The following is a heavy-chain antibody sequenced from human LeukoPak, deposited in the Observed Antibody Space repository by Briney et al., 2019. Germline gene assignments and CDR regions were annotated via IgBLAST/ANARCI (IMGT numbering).Heavy chain of an antibody. V-gene: IGHV3-30-3*01. CDR2: ISYDGSNK. Sequence: PGGSLRLSCAASGFTFSSYAMHWVRQAPGKGLEWVAVISYDGSNKYYADSVKGRFTISRDNSKNTLYLQMNSLRAEDTAVYYCARASSSWYLIDWGQGTLVTVSS. D-gene: IGHD6-13*01. CDR3: ARASSSWYLID. J-gene: IGHJ4*02. CDR1: GFTFSSYA.